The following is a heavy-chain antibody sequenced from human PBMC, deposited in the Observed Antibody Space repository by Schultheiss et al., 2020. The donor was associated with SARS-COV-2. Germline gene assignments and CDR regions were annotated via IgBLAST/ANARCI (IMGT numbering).Heavy chain of an antibody. D-gene: IGHD1-26*01. J-gene: IGHJ3*02. CDR3: AKLVGATFDAFDI. Sequence: GESLKISCAASGFTFSSYSMNWVRQAPGKGLEWVSSISSSSSYIYYADSVKGRFTISRDNAKNSLYLQMNSLRAEDTAVYYCAKLVGATFDAFDIWGQGTMVTVSS. CDR2: ISSSSSYI. V-gene: IGHV3-21*01. CDR1: GFTFSSYS.